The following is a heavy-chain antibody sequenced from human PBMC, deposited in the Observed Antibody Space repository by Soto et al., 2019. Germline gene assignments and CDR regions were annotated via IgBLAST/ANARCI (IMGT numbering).Heavy chain of an antibody. CDR1: GGSFSGYY. V-gene: IGHV4-34*01. D-gene: IGHD2-15*01. CDR2: INHSGST. Sequence: SETLSLTCAVYGGSFSGYYWSWIRQPPWKGLEWIGEINHSGSTNYNPSLKSRVTISVDTSKNQFSLKLSSVTAADTAVYYCVAGSSGRRSDDWGQGTGVTVSS. J-gene: IGHJ4*02. CDR3: VAGSSGRRSDD.